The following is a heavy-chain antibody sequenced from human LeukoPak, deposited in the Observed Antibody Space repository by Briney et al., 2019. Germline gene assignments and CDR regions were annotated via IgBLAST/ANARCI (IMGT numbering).Heavy chain of an antibody. D-gene: IGHD3-10*01. CDR2: ISGDGGST. J-gene: IGHJ4*02. CDR1: GLTFDDSA. CDR3: AKDIGEQWFFDY. Sequence: PGGSLRLSCAASGLTFDDSAMHWVRQAPGKGLEWVSLISGDGGSTYYADSVKGRFTISRDNSKNSLYLQMNSLRTEDTALYYCAKDIGEQWFFDYWGQGTLVTVSS. V-gene: IGHV3-43*02.